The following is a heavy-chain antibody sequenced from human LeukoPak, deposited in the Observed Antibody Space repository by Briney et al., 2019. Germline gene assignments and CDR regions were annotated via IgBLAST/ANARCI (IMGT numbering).Heavy chain of an antibody. J-gene: IGHJ4*02. D-gene: IGHD3-22*01. V-gene: IGHV1-18*01. CDR1: GYTFTSYG. Sequence: ASVKVSCKASGYTFTSYGISWVRQAPGQGLEWMGWISAYNGNTNYAQKLQGRVTMTTDTSTSTAYMELRSLRSDDTAVYYCARGWGGAYYYDSSGYYGPPNFDYWGQGTLVTVSS. CDR3: ARGWGGAYYYDSSGYYGPPNFDY. CDR2: ISAYNGNT.